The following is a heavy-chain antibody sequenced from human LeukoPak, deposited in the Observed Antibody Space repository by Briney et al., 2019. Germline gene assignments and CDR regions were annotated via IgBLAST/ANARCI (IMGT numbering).Heavy chain of an antibody. CDR2: IIPNSGGT. D-gene: IGHD2-2*01. CDR1: GYTFTGYY. Sequence: ASVKVSCKASGYTFTGYYMHWVRQAPGQGLEWMGWIIPNSGGTNYAQKFQGRVTMTRDTSISTAYMELSRLRSDDTAVYYCARVLDCSSTSCYYYYYMDVWGKGTTVTVSS. V-gene: IGHV1-2*02. J-gene: IGHJ6*03. CDR3: ARVLDCSSTSCYYYYYMDV.